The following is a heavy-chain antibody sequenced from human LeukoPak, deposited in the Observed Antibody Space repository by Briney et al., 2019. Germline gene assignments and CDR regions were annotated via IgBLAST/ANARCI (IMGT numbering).Heavy chain of an antibody. CDR1: GLTFGSYW. CDR3: ARDRTIFWGGYNWFDP. Sequence: PGGSLRLSCAASGLTFGSYWMSWVRQAPGKGLEWVANIKQDGSEKYYVDSVKGRFTISRDNAKNSLYLQMNSLRAEDTAVYYCARDRTIFWGGYNWFDPWGQGTLVTVSS. D-gene: IGHD3-16*01. J-gene: IGHJ5*02. V-gene: IGHV3-7*01. CDR2: IKQDGSEK.